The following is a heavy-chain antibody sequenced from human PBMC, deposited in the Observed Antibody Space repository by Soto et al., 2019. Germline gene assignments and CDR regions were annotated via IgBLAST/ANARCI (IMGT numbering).Heavy chain of an antibody. CDR2: ISAYNGNT. Sequence: QVQLVQSGAEVKKPGASVKVSCKASGYTFTSYGISWVRQAPGQGLEWMGWISAYNGNTNYAQKLQGRVTMTTYTSTSTAYMELRSLRSDDTAVYYCASDRGIVGDIGTSYYFDYWGQGTLVTVSS. D-gene: IGHD1-26*01. V-gene: IGHV1-18*04. CDR1: GYTFTSYG. J-gene: IGHJ4*02. CDR3: ASDRGIVGDIGTSYYFDY.